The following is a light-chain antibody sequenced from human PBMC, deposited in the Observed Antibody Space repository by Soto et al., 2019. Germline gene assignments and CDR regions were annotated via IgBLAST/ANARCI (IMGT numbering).Light chain of an antibody. Sequence: EIFLTQSPDTLSLSPGERATLTCRASQSVTNYIAWYQQRPGQAPRLLIYDASNRATGVPARFSGSRSGTDFTLTISRLEPEDFAVYYCQQYGKLPRTFGQGTKVDIK. J-gene: IGKJ1*01. V-gene: IGKV3-11*01. CDR3: QQYGKLPRT. CDR1: QSVTNY. CDR2: DAS.